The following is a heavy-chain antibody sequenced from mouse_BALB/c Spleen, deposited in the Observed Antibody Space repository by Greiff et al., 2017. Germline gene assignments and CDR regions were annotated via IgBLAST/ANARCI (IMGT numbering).Heavy chain of an antibody. Sequence: EVKVVESGGGLVQPGGSRKLSCAASGFTFSSFGMHWVRQAPEKGLEWVAYISSGSSTIYYADTVKGRFTISRDNPKNTLFLQMTSLRSEDTAMYYCARSMITTLYYYAMDYWGQGTSVTVSS. CDR3: ARSMITTLYYYAMDY. J-gene: IGHJ4*01. CDR1: GFTFSSFG. CDR2: ISSGSSTI. V-gene: IGHV5-17*02. D-gene: IGHD2-4*01.